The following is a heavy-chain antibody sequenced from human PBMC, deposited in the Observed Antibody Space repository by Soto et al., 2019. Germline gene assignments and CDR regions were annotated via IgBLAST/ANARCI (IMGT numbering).Heavy chain of an antibody. CDR2: ISYDGSNK. J-gene: IGHJ6*01. CDR1: GFTFSSYG. D-gene: IGHD3-3*01. Sequence: QVQLVESGGGVVQPGRSLRLSCAASGFTFSSYGMHWVRQAPGKGLEWVAVISYDGSNKYYADSVKGRFTISRDNSKNTLYLQMNSLRAEDTAVYYCAKERYDFWSGSHDGMEVGGQGTTVTVSS. CDR3: AKERYDFWSGSHDGMEV. V-gene: IGHV3-30*18.